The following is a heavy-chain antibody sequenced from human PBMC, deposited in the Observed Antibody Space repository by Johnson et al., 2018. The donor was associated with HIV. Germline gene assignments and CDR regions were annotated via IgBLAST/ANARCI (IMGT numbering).Heavy chain of an antibody. V-gene: IGHV3-20*04. CDR2: INWNGGST. J-gene: IGHJ3*02. CDR3: ARRAFGWELPGGAFDI. D-gene: IGHD1-26*01. CDR1: GFTFDDYG. Sequence: EVQLVESGGGVVQPGRSLRLSCAASGFTFDDYGMSWVRQAPGKGLEWVSGINWNGGSTGYADSVKGRFTISRDNAKNSLYLQMNSLRAEDTALYYCARRAFGWELPGGAFDIWGQGTMVTVSS.